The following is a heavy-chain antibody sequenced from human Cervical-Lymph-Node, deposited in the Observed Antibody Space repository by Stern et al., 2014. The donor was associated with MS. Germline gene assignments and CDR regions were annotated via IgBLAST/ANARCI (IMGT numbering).Heavy chain of an antibody. D-gene: IGHD3-10*01. Sequence: QLQLQESDPGLVKPSDTLSLTCTVSGGFINNYYWSWVRQPPGKGLEWIGYIHYRGSTTDNPSLKSRVTSSVDTSKNQFSLKLKTVTAADTAVYYCARGATTVRGGVRGYYYGMDVWGQGTTVTVSS. CDR2: IHYRGST. V-gene: IGHV4-59*07. J-gene: IGHJ6*02. CDR3: ARGATTVRGGVRGYYYGMDV. CDR1: GGFINNYY.